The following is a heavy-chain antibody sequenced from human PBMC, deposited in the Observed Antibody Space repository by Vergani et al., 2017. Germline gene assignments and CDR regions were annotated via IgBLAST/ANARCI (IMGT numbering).Heavy chain of an antibody. CDR3: TPPTKWELRYYFDY. Sequence: EVQPVESGGGLVKPGGSLRLSCTTSGFTFSSAWMSWVRQAPGKGLEWVARIRPKTDGETTDYAAPVKGRFTISRDDSKNTLYLQMNRLKTEDTAVYYCTPPTKWELRYYFDYGGQGTLVTVSS. V-gene: IGHV3-15*01. J-gene: IGHJ4*02. CDR2: IRPKTDGETT. CDR1: GFTFSSAW. D-gene: IGHD3-9*01.